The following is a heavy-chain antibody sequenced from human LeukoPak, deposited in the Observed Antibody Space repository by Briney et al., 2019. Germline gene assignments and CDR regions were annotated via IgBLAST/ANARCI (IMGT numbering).Heavy chain of an antibody. CDR2: ISYDGSNK. J-gene: IGHJ4*02. CDR1: GFTFSSYA. CDR3: ARGGPYYDFWSGYGH. D-gene: IGHD3-3*01. V-gene: IGHV3-30-3*01. Sequence: GGSLRLSCAASGFTFSSYAMHWVRQAPGKGLEWVAVISYDGSNKYYADPVKGRFTISRDNSKNTLYLQMNSLRAEDTAVYHCARGGPYYDFWSGYGHWGQGTLVTVSS.